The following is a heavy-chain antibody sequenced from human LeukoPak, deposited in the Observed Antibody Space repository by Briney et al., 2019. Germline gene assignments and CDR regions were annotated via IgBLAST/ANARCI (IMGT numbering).Heavy chain of an antibody. D-gene: IGHD2-8*02. CDR1: GFTFDDYT. CDR2: ISWDGGST. J-gene: IGHJ4*02. CDR3: ATGGLVEDYFDY. V-gene: IGHV3-43*01. Sequence: PGGSLRLSCAASGFTFDDYTMHWVRQAPGKGLEWVSLISWDGGSTYYADSVKGRFTISRDNGKNSLYLQMNSLRTEDTALYYCATGGLVEDYFDYWGQGTLVTVSS.